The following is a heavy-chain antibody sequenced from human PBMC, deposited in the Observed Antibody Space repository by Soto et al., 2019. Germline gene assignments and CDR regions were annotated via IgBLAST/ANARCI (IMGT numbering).Heavy chain of an antibody. J-gene: IGHJ4*02. V-gene: IGHV3-13*01. D-gene: IGHD6-19*01. Sequence: GGSLRLSCAASGFTFSSYDIHWVRQAAGKGLEWVSAIGTAGDTYYPGSVKGRFTISRENAKNSLYLQMNSLRAEDTAVYYCARGLLAVAGTFLDYWGQGTLVTVSS. CDR3: ARGLLAVAGTFLDY. CDR1: GFTFSSYD. CDR2: IGTAGDT.